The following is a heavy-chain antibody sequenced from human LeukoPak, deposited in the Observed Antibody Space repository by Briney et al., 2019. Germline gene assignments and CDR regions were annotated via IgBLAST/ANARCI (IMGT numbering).Heavy chain of an antibody. J-gene: IGHJ5*02. CDR3: ARGYTYYDFWSGYYDNWFDP. CDR1: GYTFTSYD. V-gene: IGHV1-8*01. D-gene: IGHD3-3*01. Sequence: ASVKVSCKASGYTFTSYDINWVRQATRQGLEWMGWMNPNSGNTGYAQKFQGRVTMTRNTSISTAYMELSSLRSEDTAVYYCARGYTYYDFWSGYYDNWFDPWGQGTLVTVSS. CDR2: MNPNSGNT.